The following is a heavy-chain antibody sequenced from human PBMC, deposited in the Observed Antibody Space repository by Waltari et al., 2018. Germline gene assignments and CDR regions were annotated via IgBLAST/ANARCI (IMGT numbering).Heavy chain of an antibody. V-gene: IGHV4-59*01. CDR1: GGSISRYY. J-gene: IGHJ4*02. Sequence: QVQLQESGPGLVKPSETLSLTCTVSGGSISRYYWSWIRQPPGKGLEWIGYIYYSGSTNYNPSLKSRVTISVDTSKNQFSLKLSSVTAADTAVYYCARDSGSSWSDYFDYWGQGTLVTVSS. D-gene: IGHD6-13*01. CDR2: IYYSGST. CDR3: ARDSGSSWSDYFDY.